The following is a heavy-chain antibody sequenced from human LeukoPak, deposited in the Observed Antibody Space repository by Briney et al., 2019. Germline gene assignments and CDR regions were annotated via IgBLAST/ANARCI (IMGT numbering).Heavy chain of an antibody. V-gene: IGHV3-21*01. D-gene: IGHD1-26*01. J-gene: IGHJ4*02. CDR3: ARDLRELPL. Sequence: PGGSLRLSCAASGFTFSSYTVTWVRQAPGKGLEWVSSISSSSNYIYYADSVKGRFTSSRDNAKNSLYLQMNSLRAEDTAVYYCARDLRELPLWGQGTLVTVSS. CDR1: GFTFSSYT. CDR2: ISSSSNYI.